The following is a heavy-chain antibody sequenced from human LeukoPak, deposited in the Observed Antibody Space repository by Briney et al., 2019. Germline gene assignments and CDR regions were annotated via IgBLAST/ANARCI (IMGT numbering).Heavy chain of an antibody. CDR3: TTTVVIAPSDAFDI. CDR2: ITSKTDGGTT. CDR1: GFTFSNAW. D-gene: IGHD2-21*01. V-gene: IGHV3-15*01. Sequence: GGSLRLSCAASGFTFSNAWMSWVRQAPGKGLEWVGRITSKTDGGTTDYAAPVKGRFSISRDDSKNTLYLQMNSLKTEDTAVYYCTTTVVIAPSDAFDIWGQGTMVTVSS. J-gene: IGHJ3*02.